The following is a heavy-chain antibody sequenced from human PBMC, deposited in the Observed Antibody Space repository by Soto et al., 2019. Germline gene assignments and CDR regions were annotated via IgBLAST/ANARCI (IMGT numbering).Heavy chain of an antibody. CDR1: GGTFSSYA. Sequence: SVKVSCKASGGTFSSYAISWVRQAPGQGLEWMGGIIPIFGTANYAQKFQGRVTITADESTSTAYMELSSLRSEDTAVYYCASSGYYYYGMDVWGQGTTVTVSS. CDR3: ASSGYYYYGMDV. V-gene: IGHV1-69*13. J-gene: IGHJ6*02. CDR2: IIPIFGTA.